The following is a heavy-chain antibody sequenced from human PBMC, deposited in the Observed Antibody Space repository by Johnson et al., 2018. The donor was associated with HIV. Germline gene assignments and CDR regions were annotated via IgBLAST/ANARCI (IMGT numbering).Heavy chain of an antibody. CDR1: GFTFSSYA. J-gene: IGHJ3*02. CDR3: ASSITGAHRGAFDI. Sequence: VLLVESGGGVVQPGGSLRLSCAASGFTFSSYAMSWVRQAPGKGLEWVSAISGSGGSTYYAASVKGRFTISRDNSKNTLYLQMNSLRAGDTAVYYCASSITGAHRGAFDIWGQGTMVTVSS. D-gene: IGHD1-20*01. CDR2: ISGSGGST. V-gene: IGHV3-23*04.